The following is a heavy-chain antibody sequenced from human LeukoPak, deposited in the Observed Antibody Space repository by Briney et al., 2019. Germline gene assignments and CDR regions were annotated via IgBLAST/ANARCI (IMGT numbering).Heavy chain of an antibody. V-gene: IGHV3-20*04. J-gene: IGHJ6*03. CDR2: INWNGGST. Sequence: GGSLRLSCAASGFTFDDYGMSWVRQAPGKGLEWVSGINWNGGSTGYADSVKGRFTISRDNAKNSLYLQMNSLRAEDTALYYCARGSTQVPAAPYYYYYMDVWGKGTTVTVSS. D-gene: IGHD2-2*01. CDR3: ARGSTQVPAAPYYYYYMDV. CDR1: GFTFDDYG.